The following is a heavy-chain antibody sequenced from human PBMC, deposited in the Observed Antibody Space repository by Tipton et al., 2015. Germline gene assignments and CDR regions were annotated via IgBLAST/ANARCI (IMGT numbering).Heavy chain of an antibody. J-gene: IGHJ4*02. Sequence: TLSLTCTVSGGSINNYYWSRIRQPPGKGLEWIGEINHSGRIKYNPSLKSRVTISVDTSKSQFSLKLSSVTAADTAVYFCARDAWAGDSRGFYYIYWGQGTLVRVSS. D-gene: IGHD3-22*01. CDR2: INHSGRI. CDR3: ARDAWAGDSRGFYYIY. CDR1: GGSINNYY. V-gene: IGHV4-34*01.